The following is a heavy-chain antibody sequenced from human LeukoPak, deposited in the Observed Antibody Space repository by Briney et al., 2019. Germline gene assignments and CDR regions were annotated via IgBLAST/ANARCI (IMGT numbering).Heavy chain of an antibody. CDR3: AKRRSGSLVVPAAIPGVGHSNYVGY. J-gene: IGHJ4*02. V-gene: IGHV1-69*05. D-gene: IGHD2-2*02. Sequence: SVKVSCKASGGTFSSYAISWVRQAPGQGLEWMGGIIPIFGTANYAQKFQGRVTITTDESTSTAYMELSSLRSDDTAVYYCAKRRSGSLVVPAAIPGVGHSNYVGYWGQGTLVTVSS. CDR2: IIPIFGTA. CDR1: GGTFSSYA.